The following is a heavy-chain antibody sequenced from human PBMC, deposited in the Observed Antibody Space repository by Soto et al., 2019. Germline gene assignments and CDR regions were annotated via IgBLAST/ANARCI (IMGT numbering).Heavy chain of an antibody. CDR3: ARDYYGMDV. Sequence: LSLTCTVSGGSISSGGYSWTWLRQSPGKGLEWIGYTYQSGSAFYNPSLKSRVTISVDRSKNQFSLNLTSVTAADTAVYYCARDYYGMDVWGQGTTVTSP. CDR2: TYQSGSA. J-gene: IGHJ6*02. V-gene: IGHV4-30-2*06. CDR1: GGSISSGGYS.